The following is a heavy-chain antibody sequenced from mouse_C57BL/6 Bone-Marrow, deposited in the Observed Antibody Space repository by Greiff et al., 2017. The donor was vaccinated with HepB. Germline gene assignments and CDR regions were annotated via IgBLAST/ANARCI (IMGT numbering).Heavy chain of an antibody. CDR3: ARHFSY. V-gene: IGHV5-6*01. J-gene: IGHJ3*01. CDR1: GFTFSSYG. CDR2: ISSGGSYT. Sequence: VHVKQSGGDLVKPGGSLKLSCAASGFTFSSYGMSWVRQTPDKRLEWVATISSGGSYTYYPDSVKGRFTISRDNAKNTLYLQMSSLKSEDTAMYYCARHFSYWGQGTLVTVSA.